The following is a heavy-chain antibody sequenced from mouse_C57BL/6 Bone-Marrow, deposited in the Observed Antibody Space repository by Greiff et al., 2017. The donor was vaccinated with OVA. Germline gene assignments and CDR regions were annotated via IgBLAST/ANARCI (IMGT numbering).Heavy chain of an antibody. Sequence: DVMLVESGGGLVQPGGSLSLSCAASGFTFTDYYMSWVRQPPGKALEWLGFIRNKANGYTTEYSASVKGRFTISRDNSQSILYLQMNALRAEDSATYYCASSLLSYFDYWGQGTTLTVSS. J-gene: IGHJ2*01. CDR1: GFTFTDYY. CDR3: ASSLLSYFDY. CDR2: IRNKANGYTT. D-gene: IGHD2-1*01. V-gene: IGHV7-3*01.